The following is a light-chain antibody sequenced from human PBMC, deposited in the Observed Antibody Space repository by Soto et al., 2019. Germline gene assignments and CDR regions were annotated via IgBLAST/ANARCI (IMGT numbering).Light chain of an antibody. CDR1: NIGSRS. CDR2: DDR. J-gene: IGLJ3*02. Sequence: SYDLTQPPSVSVAPGQTARITCGRDNIGSRSVHWYQQKPGQAPVLVVYDDRDRPSGIPDRFSGSNSGNTATLTISRVEAGDEADFYCQVWISDHLVFGGGTKLTVL. V-gene: IGLV3-21*02. CDR3: QVWISDHLV.